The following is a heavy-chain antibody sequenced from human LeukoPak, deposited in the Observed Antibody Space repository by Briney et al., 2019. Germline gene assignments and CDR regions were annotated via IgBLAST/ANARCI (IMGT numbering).Heavy chain of an antibody. Sequence: PGGSLTLSCPASGFPPRYNSMRWVRQGPGKGLHWVSDLSPRGGLSYYADSVKGRFTISRDDSKNPLYLGMNSLRAEDTAEDYYGKVALNYSGSGTYLLVVWGKGTTVIVSS. D-gene: IGHD3-10*01. CDR2: LSPRGGLS. CDR1: GFPPRYNS. J-gene: IGHJ6*04. V-gene: IGHV3-23*01. CDR3: GKVALNYSGSGTYLLVV.